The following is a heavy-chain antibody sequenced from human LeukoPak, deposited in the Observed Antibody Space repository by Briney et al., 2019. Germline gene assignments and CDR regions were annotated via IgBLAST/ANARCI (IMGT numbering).Heavy chain of an antibody. V-gene: IGHV3-30*18. D-gene: IGHD6-13*01. Sequence: GGSLRLSCAASGFTFSSYGMHWVRQAPGKGLEWVAFISYDGSYKYYADSVKGRFTISRDNSKNTLYLQMNSLRAEDTAVYYCAKDPRRYSRTGGYFDYWGQGTLVTVSS. CDR3: AKDPRRYSRTGGYFDY. CDR2: ISYDGSYK. CDR1: GFTFSSYG. J-gene: IGHJ4*02.